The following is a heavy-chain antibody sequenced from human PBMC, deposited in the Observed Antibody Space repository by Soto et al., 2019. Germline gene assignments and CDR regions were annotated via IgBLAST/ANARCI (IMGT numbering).Heavy chain of an antibody. CDR2: IIPILGIA. V-gene: IGHV1-69*02. D-gene: IGHD2-2*01. CDR1: GGTFSSYT. CDR3: ARGLRAAMDYYYYYMDV. J-gene: IGHJ6*03. Sequence: SVKVSCKASGGTFSSYTISWVRQAPGQGLEWMGRIIPILGIANYAQKFQGRVTITADKSTSTAYTELSSLRSEDTAVYYCARGLRAAMDYYYYYMDVWGKGTTVTVSS.